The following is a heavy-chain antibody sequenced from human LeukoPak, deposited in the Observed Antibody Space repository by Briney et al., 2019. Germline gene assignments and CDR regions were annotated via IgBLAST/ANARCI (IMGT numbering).Heavy chain of an antibody. J-gene: IGHJ4*02. CDR3: ARDHRYAFDN. Sequence: GGSLRLSCGASGFTFSDYSMTWVRQAPGKGLEWISYVGISSSNTKYAASVKGRFTISGDGAKNSVFLQMNNLRVEDTAVYYCARDHRYAFDNWGQGTLVTVSS. CDR1: GFTFSDYS. CDR2: VGISSSNT. D-gene: IGHD5-12*01. V-gene: IGHV3-48*04.